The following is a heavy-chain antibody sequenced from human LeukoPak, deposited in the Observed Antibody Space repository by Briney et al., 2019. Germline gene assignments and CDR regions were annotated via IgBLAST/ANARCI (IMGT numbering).Heavy chain of an antibody. CDR3: ARAVVPAAIPYYFDY. Sequence: SVKVSCKASGGTFSSYAISWVRQAPGQGLEWMGGIIPIFGTVNYAQKFQGRVTITADESTSTAYMELSSLRSEDTAVYYCARAVVPAAIPYYFDYWGQGTLVTVSS. CDR2: IIPIFGTV. D-gene: IGHD2-2*01. J-gene: IGHJ4*02. CDR1: GGTFSSYA. V-gene: IGHV1-69*01.